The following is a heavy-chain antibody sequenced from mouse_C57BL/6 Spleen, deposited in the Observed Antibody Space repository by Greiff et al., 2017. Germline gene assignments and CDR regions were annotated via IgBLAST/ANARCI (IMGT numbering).Heavy chain of an antibody. CDR2: INPNYGTT. Sequence: VQLKESGPELVKPGASVKISCKASGYSFTDYNMNWVKQSNGKSLEWIGVINPNYGTTSYNQKFKGKATLTVDQSSSTAYMQLNSLSSEDSAVYYCARDYGSQSPYFDYWGQGTTLTVSS. CDR1: GYSFTDYN. V-gene: IGHV1-39*01. J-gene: IGHJ2*01. CDR3: ARDYGSQSPYFDY. D-gene: IGHD1-1*01.